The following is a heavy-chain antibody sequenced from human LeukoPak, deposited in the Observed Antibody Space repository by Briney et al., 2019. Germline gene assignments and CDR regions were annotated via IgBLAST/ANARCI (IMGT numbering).Heavy chain of an antibody. CDR3: ARGGPSRRYYDILTGYYPFDY. Sequence: PGGSLRLSCAASGFTFSTYGMHWVRQAPGKGLEWVGRTRNKANSYTTEYAASVKGRFTISRDDSKNSLYLQMNSLKIEDTAVYYCARGGPSRRYYDILTGYYPFDYWGQGTLVTVSS. J-gene: IGHJ4*02. D-gene: IGHD3-9*01. V-gene: IGHV3-72*01. CDR1: GFTFSTYG. CDR2: TRNKANSYTT.